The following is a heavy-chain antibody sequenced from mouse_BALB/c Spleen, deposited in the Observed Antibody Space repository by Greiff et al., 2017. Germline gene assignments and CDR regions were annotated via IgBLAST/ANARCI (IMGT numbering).Heavy chain of an antibody. V-gene: IGHV5-17*02. Sequence: DVMLVESGGGLVQPGGSRKLSCAASGFTFSSFGMHWVRQAPEKGLEWVAYISSGSSTIYYADTVKGRFTISRDNPKNTLFLQMTSLRSEDTAMYYCARQYGNYRYFDVWGAGTTVTVSS. CDR1: GFTFSSFG. CDR3: ARQYGNYRYFDV. D-gene: IGHD2-10*02. CDR2: ISSGSSTI. J-gene: IGHJ1*01.